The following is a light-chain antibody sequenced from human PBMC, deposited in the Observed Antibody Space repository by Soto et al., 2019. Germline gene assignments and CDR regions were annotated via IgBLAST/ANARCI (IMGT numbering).Light chain of an antibody. CDR2: AAS. CDR3: QQSYSTQFT. J-gene: IGKJ3*01. V-gene: IGKV1-39*01. Sequence: DIQMTQSPSSLSASVGDRVTITCRASQSISSYLNWYQQKPGKAPKLLLYAASSLQSGVPSRFSGRGSGTDFNLTISSLQPEEFASYYCQQSYSTQFTFGPGTKVDIK. CDR1: QSISSY.